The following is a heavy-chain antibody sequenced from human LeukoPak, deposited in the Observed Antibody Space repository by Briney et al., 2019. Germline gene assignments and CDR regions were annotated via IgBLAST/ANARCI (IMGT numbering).Heavy chain of an antibody. J-gene: IGHJ6*02. CDR1: GFTFSSYA. D-gene: IGHD4-17*01. CDR2: ISYDGSNK. CDR3: ACMTTVTTDGGDYYGMDV. V-gene: IGHV3-30*04. Sequence: GGSLRLSCAASGFTFSSYAMHWVRQAPGKGLEWVAVISYDGSNKYYADSVKGRFTISRDNSKNTLYLQVNSLRAEDTAVYYCACMTTVTTDGGDYYGMDVWGQGTTVTVSS.